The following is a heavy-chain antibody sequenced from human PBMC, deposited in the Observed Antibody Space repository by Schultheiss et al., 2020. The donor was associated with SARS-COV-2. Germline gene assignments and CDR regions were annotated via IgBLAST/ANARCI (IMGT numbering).Heavy chain of an antibody. CDR3: AKDVVGGDYGGVDFDY. CDR2: IGSSSSYI. D-gene: IGHD4-17*01. Sequence: GESLKISCSASGFTFSSYAMHWVRQAPGKGLEWVSSIGSSSSYIYYADSVKGRFIISRDNSKNTLYLQMNSLRAEDTAVYYCAKDVVGGDYGGVDFDYWGQGTLVTVSS. J-gene: IGHJ4*02. V-gene: IGHV3-21*04. CDR1: GFTFSSYA.